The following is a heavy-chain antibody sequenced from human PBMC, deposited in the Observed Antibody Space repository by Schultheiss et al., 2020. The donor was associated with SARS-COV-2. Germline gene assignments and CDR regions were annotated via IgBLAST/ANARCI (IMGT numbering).Heavy chain of an antibody. CDR1: GFTFSSYG. Sequence: GESLKISCAASGFTFSSYGMHWVRQAPGKGLEWVAVLSYDGSNKYYADSVKGRFTISRDNSKNTLYLQMNSLRAEDTAVYYCAKGGYCSGGSCLIALGDFDYWGQGTLVTVSS. CDR2: LSYDGSNK. D-gene: IGHD2-15*01. CDR3: AKGGYCSGGSCLIALGDFDY. V-gene: IGHV3-30*18. J-gene: IGHJ4*02.